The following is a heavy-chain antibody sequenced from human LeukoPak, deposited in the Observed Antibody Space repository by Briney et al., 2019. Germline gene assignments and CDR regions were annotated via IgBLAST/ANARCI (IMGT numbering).Heavy chain of an antibody. CDR1: GLTFSNYA. J-gene: IGHJ4*02. V-gene: IGHV3-23*01. Sequence: GGSLRLSCAASGLTFSNYAMSWVRQAPGKVPEWVSGISGGGATFYADSVKGRFTISRDNSRNALFLQMNSLGVEDTALYYCTKERAEIGIPVLAYWGQGTLVSVSS. D-gene: IGHD2-21*01. CDR3: TKERAEIGIPVLAY. CDR2: ISGGGAT.